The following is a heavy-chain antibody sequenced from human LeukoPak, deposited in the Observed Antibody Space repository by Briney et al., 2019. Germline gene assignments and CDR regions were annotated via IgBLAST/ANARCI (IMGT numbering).Heavy chain of an antibody. Sequence: ASVKVSCKAFGYTFSGYGVSWVRQAPGQGLEWMGWISAYNGNTNYAQKLRGRVTMTTDTSTSTAFMELRSLRSDDTAVYYCARLRFFDWSNWFDPWGQGTLVTVSS. V-gene: IGHV1-18*01. CDR3: ARLRFFDWSNWFDP. CDR1: GYTFSGYG. CDR2: ISAYNGNT. D-gene: IGHD3-9*01. J-gene: IGHJ5*02.